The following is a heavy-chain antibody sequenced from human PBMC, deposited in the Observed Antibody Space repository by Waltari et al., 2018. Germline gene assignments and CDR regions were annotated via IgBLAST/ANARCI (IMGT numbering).Heavy chain of an antibody. Sequence: EVQLVQSGAEVKKPGESLKISCKGSGYSFTSYWIGWVRQMPGKGLEWMGIIYPGDSDTRYSPSFQGQVTISADKSISTAYLQWSSLKASDTAMYYCARLGDDPQHPNYAFDIWGQGTMVTVSS. CDR1: GYSFTSYW. J-gene: IGHJ3*02. CDR2: IYPGDSDT. V-gene: IGHV5-51*03. CDR3: ARLGDDPQHPNYAFDI. D-gene: IGHD1-1*01.